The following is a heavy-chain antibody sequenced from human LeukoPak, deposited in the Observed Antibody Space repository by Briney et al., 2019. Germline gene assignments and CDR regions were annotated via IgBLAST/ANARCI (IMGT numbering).Heavy chain of an antibody. J-gene: IGHJ6*02. V-gene: IGHV3-30-3*01. CDR3: ARAQRFYYGMDV. CDR1: GFTFSSYA. Sequence: GGSLRLSCAASGFTFSSYAMHWVRQAPGKGLEWVAVISYDGSNKYYADSVKGRFTISRDNSKNTLYLQMNSLRAEDTAVYYCARAQRFYYGMDVWGQGTTVTVSS. CDR2: ISYDGSNK.